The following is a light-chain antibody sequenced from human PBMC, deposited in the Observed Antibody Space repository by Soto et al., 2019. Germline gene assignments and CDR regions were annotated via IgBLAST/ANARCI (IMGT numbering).Light chain of an antibody. Sequence: EIVMPQSPATLSVSPGERAPLSCRASQSVSSNLAWYQQKHGQAPRLLIYGASTRATGIPARFSGSGSGTDLTITISCLQSEDFETYYCQQYYSYPQTFGQGTKVDI. CDR1: QSVSSN. CDR3: QQYYSYPQT. CDR2: GAS. V-gene: IGKV3-15*01. J-gene: IGKJ1*01.